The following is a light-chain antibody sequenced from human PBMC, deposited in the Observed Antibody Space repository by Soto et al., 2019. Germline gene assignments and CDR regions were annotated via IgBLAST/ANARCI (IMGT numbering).Light chain of an antibody. CDR1: QHISHF. J-gene: IGKJ1*01. CDR3: QQYDALPWT. CDR2: DAS. Sequence: DIQMTQSPSSLSAVVGGRVSITCRASQHISHFLNWYQHKPGKAPELLIFDASNLQPGVPTRFSGSGGGANFILSISSLQPEDIATYFCQQYDALPWTFGQGTKVEF. V-gene: IGKV1-33*01.